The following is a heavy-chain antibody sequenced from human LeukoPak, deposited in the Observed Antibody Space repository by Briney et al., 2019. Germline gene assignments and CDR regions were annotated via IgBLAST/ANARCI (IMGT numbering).Heavy chain of an antibody. D-gene: IGHD3-10*01. J-gene: IGHJ3*02. Sequence: SETLSLTCTVSGGSISSSSYYWGWIRQPPGKGLEWIGSIYYSGSTYYNPSLKSRVTISVDTSKNQFSLKLSSVTAADTAVYYCARGEFGELSPDAFDIWGQGTMVTVSS. CDR2: IYYSGST. CDR3: ARGEFGELSPDAFDI. CDR1: GGSISSSSYY. V-gene: IGHV4-39*07.